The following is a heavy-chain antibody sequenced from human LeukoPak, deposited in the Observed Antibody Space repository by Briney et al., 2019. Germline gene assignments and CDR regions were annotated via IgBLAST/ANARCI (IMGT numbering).Heavy chain of an antibody. CDR2: ISSSSSHI. CDR1: KFTFSSYT. V-gene: IGHV3-21*01. CDR3: TRETDENSY. D-gene: IGHD4-23*01. Sequence: KPGGSLRLSCAASKFTFSSYTMNWVRQAPGKGLEWVSSISSSSSHIYYADSVKGRFTISRDNAKNSLYLQMNSLRAEDTAVYYCTRETDENSYWGQGTLVTVSS. J-gene: IGHJ4*02.